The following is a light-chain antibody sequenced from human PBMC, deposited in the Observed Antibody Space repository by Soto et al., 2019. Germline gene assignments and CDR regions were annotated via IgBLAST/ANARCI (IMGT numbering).Light chain of an antibody. J-gene: IGKJ4*01. Sequence: DIHLSQSPSFLSASVGERVTITCLAGQGISYYLAWYQQRSGKAPKLLIYGASTLQSGVPSRFSGSGSGTEFTLTISSLQPEDFATYYCQQLHSYPLAFGGGTKVDIK. CDR3: QQLHSYPLA. CDR2: GAS. V-gene: IGKV1-9*01. CDR1: QGISYY.